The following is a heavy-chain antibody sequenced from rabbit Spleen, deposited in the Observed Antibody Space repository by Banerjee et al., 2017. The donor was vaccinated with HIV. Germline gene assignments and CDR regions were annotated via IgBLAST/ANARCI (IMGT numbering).Heavy chain of an antibody. J-gene: IGHJ2*01. CDR2: IYASSGYT. CDR3: ARGDAGYAGYGYAFDP. V-gene: IGHV1S43*01. Sequence: QQQLEESGGGLVKPGGTLTLTCTASGIDFSSYYMCWVRQAPGKGLEWIGCIYASSGYTRHASWVNGRFTISKSTSLNTVDLKMTSLTAADTATYFCARGDAGYAGYGYAFDPWGQGTLVTVS. D-gene: IGHD7-1*01. CDR1: GIDFSSYY.